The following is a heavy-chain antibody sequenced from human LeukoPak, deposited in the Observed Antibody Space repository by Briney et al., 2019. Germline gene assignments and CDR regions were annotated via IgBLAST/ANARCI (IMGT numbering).Heavy chain of an antibody. CDR2: ISGSGGST. CDR3: AKFPRAEVGATTHHDY. D-gene: IGHD1-26*01. J-gene: IGHJ4*02. CDR1: GFTFSSYA. Sequence: GGSLRLSCAASGFTFSSYAMSWVRQAPGKGLEWVSAISGSGGSTYYADSVKGRFTISRDNSKNTLYLQMNSLRAEDTAVYYCAKFPRAEVGATTHHDYWGQGTLVTVSS. V-gene: IGHV3-23*01.